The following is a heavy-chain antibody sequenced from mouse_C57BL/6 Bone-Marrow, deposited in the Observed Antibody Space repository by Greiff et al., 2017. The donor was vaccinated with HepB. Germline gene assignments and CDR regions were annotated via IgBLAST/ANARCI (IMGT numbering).Heavy chain of an antibody. CDR1: GFTFSDYG. V-gene: IGHV5-17*01. Sequence: EVKVEESGGGLVKPGGSLKLSCAASGFTFSDYGMHWVRQAPEKGLEWVAYISSGSSTIYYADTVKGRFTISRDNAKNTLFLQMTSLRSEDTAMYYCASPHYYGSSYAMDYWGQGTSVTVSS. CDR2: ISSGSSTI. CDR3: ASPHYYGSSYAMDY. J-gene: IGHJ4*01. D-gene: IGHD1-1*01.